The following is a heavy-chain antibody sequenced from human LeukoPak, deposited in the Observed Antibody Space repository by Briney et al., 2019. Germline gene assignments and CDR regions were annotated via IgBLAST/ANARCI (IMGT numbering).Heavy chain of an antibody. J-gene: IGHJ6*04. V-gene: IGHV3-53*01. D-gene: IGHD6-13*01. CDR3: ARDPGGQQLEYGMDV. CDR2: IYSGGST. CDR1: GFTVSSNY. Sequence: GGCLRLSCAASGFTVSSNYMSWVRQAPGKGLEWVSVIYSGGSTYYADSVKGRFTISRDNSKNTLYLQMNSLRAEDTAVYYCARDPGGQQLEYGMDVWGKGTTVTVSS.